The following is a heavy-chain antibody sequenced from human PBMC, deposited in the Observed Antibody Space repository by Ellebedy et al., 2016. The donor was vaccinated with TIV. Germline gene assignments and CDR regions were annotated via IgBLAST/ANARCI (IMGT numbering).Heavy chain of an antibody. CDR2: ILYDGSNK. J-gene: IGHJ3*02. CDR3: ARDVKQWLVGAFDI. V-gene: IGHV3-30-3*01. CDR1: GFTFSSYA. D-gene: IGHD6-19*01. Sequence: GESLKISCAASGFTFSSYAMHWVRQAPGKGLEWVAVILYDGSNKYYADSVKGRFTISRDTSKNTLYLQMNNLRAEDTAVYYCARDVKQWLVGAFDIWGQGTMVTVSS.